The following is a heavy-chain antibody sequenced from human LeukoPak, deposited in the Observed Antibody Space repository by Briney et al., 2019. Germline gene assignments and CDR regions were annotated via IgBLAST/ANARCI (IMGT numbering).Heavy chain of an antibody. J-gene: IGHJ4*02. CDR2: IYYSGST. CDR1: GGSISSYY. Sequence: SETLSLTCTVSGGSISSYYWSWIRQPPGKGLEWIGYIYYSGSTNYNPSLKSRVTISVDTSKNQFSLKLSSVTAADTAVYYCARRGYSSSWSNSPRLYYFDYWGQGTLVTVSS. V-gene: IGHV4-59*08. D-gene: IGHD6-13*01. CDR3: ARRGYSSSWSNSPRLYYFDY.